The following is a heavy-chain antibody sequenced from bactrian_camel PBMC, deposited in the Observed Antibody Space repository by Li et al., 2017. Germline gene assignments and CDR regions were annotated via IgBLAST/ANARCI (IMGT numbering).Heavy chain of an antibody. V-gene: IGHV3S1*01. CDR3: AGVPFGDGYCSDQGQTFDY. CDR2: VYTGGNIT. D-gene: IGHD3*01. Sequence: HVQLVESGVGPVHPGGSLKLSCLVPRDTWRRFPNLCLAWFRQTPGQEREGVAAVYTGGNITIYHDDVRGRFTISQDNAKNTLFLQMNSLKLEDTAMYYCAGVPFGDGYCSDQGQTFDYWGQGTQVTV. J-gene: IGHJ4*01. CDR1: RDTWRRFP.